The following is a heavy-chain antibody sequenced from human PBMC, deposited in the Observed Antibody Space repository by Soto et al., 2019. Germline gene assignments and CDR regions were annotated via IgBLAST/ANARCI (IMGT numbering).Heavy chain of an antibody. CDR2: VYYTGST. CDR3: ARSVAVPGAHIDY. D-gene: IGHD6-19*01. Sequence: PSETLSLTCSVSGGSISGSYWSWIRQSPGKGLEWLGYVYYTGSTNHSPSLRSRVSISVDTSKNEFSLRLSSVTAADTAVYFCARSVAVPGAHIDYWGQGTQVTVSS. J-gene: IGHJ4*02. V-gene: IGHV4-59*01. CDR1: GGSISGSY.